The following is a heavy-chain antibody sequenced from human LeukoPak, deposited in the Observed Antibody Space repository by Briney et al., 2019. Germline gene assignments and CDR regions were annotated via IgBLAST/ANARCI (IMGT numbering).Heavy chain of an antibody. CDR2: ISGSGGST. CDR1: GFTFSTYA. CDR3: AKDLQWGDYYYGMDV. D-gene: IGHD1-26*01. V-gene: IGHV3-23*01. J-gene: IGHJ6*02. Sequence: QPGGSLRLSCAAPGFTFSTYAMSWVRQAPGKGLEWVSAISGSGGSTYHADSVKGRFTISRDNSKNTSYLQMNSLRAEDTAVYYCAKDLQWGDYYYGMDVWGQGTTVTVSS.